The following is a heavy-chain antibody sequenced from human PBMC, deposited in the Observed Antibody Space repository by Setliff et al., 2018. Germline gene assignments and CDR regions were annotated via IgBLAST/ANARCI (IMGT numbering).Heavy chain of an antibody. Sequence: PSETLSLTCTVSGGSISSYYWSWIRQPPGKGLEWIGYIYYRGSTNYNPSLKSRVTISVDTSKNQFSLKLSSVTAADTAVYYCAREHGYSYGQTYYYYGMDVWGQGTTVTVSS. V-gene: IGHV4-59*01. CDR2: IYYRGST. CDR3: AREHGYSYGQTYYYYGMDV. CDR1: GGSISSYY. J-gene: IGHJ6*02. D-gene: IGHD5-18*01.